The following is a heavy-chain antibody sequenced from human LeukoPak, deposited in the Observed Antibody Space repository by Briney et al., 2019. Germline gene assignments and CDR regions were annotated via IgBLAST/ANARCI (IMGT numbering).Heavy chain of an antibody. Sequence: RASVKVSCKVSGYPLTELSMHWVRQAPGKGLEWMGGFDPEDGETIYAQKFQGRVTMTEDTSTDTAYMELNSLRSEDTAVYYCATGGRIAVAGTDFDYWGQGTLVTVSS. D-gene: IGHD6-19*01. CDR1: GYPLTELS. J-gene: IGHJ4*02. CDR3: ATGGRIAVAGTDFDY. V-gene: IGHV1-24*01. CDR2: FDPEDGET.